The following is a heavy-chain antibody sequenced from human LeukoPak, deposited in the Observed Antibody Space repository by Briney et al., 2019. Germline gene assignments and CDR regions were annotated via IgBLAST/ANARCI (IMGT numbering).Heavy chain of an antibody. CDR1: GFTFSRYV. D-gene: IGHD3-9*01. V-gene: IGHV3-64*01. CDR2: ISSNWGCS. CDR3: ARVLGDIVTGFFDY. J-gene: IGHJ4*02. Sequence: GGALRLSCAASGFTFSRYVMHWVGQAPGKGLEYVSAISSNWGCSYYANSVKGRFTISRDNSKNTLYLQMSSLRAEDMVVYYCARVLGDIVTGFFDYWGQGTLVTVSS.